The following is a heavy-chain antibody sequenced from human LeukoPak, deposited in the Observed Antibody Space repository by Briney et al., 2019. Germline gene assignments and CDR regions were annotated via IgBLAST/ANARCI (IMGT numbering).Heavy chain of an antibody. CDR1: GYTFTSYD. CDR3: ARGRGAVAGSSFDP. D-gene: IGHD6-19*01. Sequence: ASVEVSCKASGYTFTSYDINWVRQATGQGLEWMGWMNPNSGNTGYAQKFQGRVTMTRNTSISTAYMELSSLRSEDTAVYYCARGRGAVAGSSFDPWGQGTLVTVSS. J-gene: IGHJ5*02. V-gene: IGHV1-8*01. CDR2: MNPNSGNT.